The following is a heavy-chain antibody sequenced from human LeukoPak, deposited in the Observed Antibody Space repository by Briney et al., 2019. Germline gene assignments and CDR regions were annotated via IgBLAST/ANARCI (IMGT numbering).Heavy chain of an antibody. D-gene: IGHD3-16*01. V-gene: IGHV3-21*01. CDR1: GFTVSSNY. Sequence: GGSLRLSCAASGFTVSSNYMSWVRQAPGKGLEWVSSISSSSSYIYYADSVKGRFTISRDNAKNSLYLQMNSLRAEDTAVYYCARESIIYYYGMDVWGKGTTVTVSS. J-gene: IGHJ6*04. CDR3: ARESIIYYYGMDV. CDR2: ISSSSSYI.